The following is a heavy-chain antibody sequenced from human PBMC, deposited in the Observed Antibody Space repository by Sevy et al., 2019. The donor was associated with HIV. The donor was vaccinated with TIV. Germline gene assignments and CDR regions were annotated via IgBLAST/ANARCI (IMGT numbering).Heavy chain of an antibody. D-gene: IGHD4-17*01. J-gene: IGHJ4*02. CDR2: IIPIFGTT. V-gene: IGHV1-69*13. CDR3: ARADGDYVPYYFDY. CDR1: GGTFSSYA. Sequence: ASVKVSCKASGGTFSSYAISWVRQAPGQGLEWMGGIIPIFGTTNYAQKFQGRVTITADESTSTAYMELSSLRSEDTAVYYCARADGDYVPYYFDYWGQGTLVTVSS.